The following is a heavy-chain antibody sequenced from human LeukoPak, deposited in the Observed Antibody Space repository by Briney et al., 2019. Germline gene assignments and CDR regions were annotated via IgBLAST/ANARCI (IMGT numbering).Heavy chain of an antibody. CDR2: ISSIGSII. CDR1: GFTLSDYY. V-gene: IGHV3-11*04. J-gene: IGHJ4*02. D-gene: IGHD3-10*01. Sequence: PGGSLRLSSAASGFTLSDYYMIWIRQAPGKGLEWVSYISSIGSIIYYADSVKGRFTISRDNAKTSLYLQIKSLRVTDTAVYFCARDNTMDRGHFDLWGRGTLVAVSS. CDR3: ARDNTMDRGHFDL.